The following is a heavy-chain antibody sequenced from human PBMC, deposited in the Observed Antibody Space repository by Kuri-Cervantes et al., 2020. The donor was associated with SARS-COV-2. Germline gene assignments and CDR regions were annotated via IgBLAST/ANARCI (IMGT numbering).Heavy chain of an antibody. V-gene: IGHV4-39*07. CDR2: IYYSGST. D-gene: IGHD6-19*01. CDR1: GGSISSSSYY. CDR3: ARDRRIAVVNYYGMDV. Sequence: SETLSLTCTVSGGSISSSSYYWGWIRQPPGKGLEWIGSIYYSGSTYYNPSLKSRVTISVDTSKNQFSLKLSSVTAADTAVYYCARDRRIAVVNYYGMDVWGQGTTVTVSS. J-gene: IGHJ6*02.